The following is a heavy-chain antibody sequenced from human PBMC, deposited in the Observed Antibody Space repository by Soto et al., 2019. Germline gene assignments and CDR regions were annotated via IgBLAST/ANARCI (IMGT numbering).Heavy chain of an antibody. CDR3: AKGGSIVVVTAMVY. D-gene: IGHD2-21*02. J-gene: IGHJ4*02. V-gene: IGHV3-23*01. CDR2: ISGSGGST. Sequence: PVGSLRLSCAASGFTFSSYAMSWVRQAPGKGLEWVSAISGSGGSTYYADSVKGRFTISRDNSKNTLYLQMNSLRAEDTAVYYCAKGGSIVVVTAMVYWGQGTLVTVS. CDR1: GFTFSSYA.